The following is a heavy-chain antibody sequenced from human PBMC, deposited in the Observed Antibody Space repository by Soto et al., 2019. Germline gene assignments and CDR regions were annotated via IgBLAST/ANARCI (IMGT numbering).Heavy chain of an antibody. CDR1: GFTFSSYG. D-gene: IGHD1-26*01. J-gene: IGHJ4*02. CDR2: ISYDGSNK. CDR3: AKDLYSGSSHPDY. Sequence: GGSLRLSCEASGFTFSSYGMHWVRQAPGKGLEWVAVISYDGSNKYYADSVKGRFTISRDNSKNTLYLQVNSLRAEDTAVYYCAKDLYSGSSHPDYWGQGTLVTVSS. V-gene: IGHV3-30*18.